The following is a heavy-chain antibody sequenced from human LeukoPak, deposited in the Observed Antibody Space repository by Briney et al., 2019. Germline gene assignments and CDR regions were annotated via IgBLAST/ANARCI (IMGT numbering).Heavy chain of an antibody. CDR3: ASLIQLGGEALVDY. J-gene: IGHJ4*02. Sequence: NPSETLSLTCAVYGGSLSGYYWNWIRQPPGKGLEWIGNINHSGSTNYNASLKSRVTISADTSKNQFSLNLRSVTAEDTAVYYCASLIQLGGEALVDYWGQGTLVTVSS. D-gene: IGHD5-18*01. CDR2: INHSGST. CDR1: GGSLSGYY. V-gene: IGHV4-34*01.